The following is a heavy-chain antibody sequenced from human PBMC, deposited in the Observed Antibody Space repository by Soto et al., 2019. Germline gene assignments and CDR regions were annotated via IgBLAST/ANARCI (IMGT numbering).Heavy chain of an antibody. D-gene: IGHD6-6*01. Sequence: PVGSLRLSCAASGFTFSDHYMAWFRQSPERGLEWLAYISHRSLTIYHARSVKDRFTISRDDATDSLNLQMNSLRVEDTAVYFCARGGGSSPFDYWGQGTVVTVSS. V-gene: IGHV3-11*01. J-gene: IGHJ4*02. CDR3: ARGGGSSPFDY. CDR1: GFTFSDHY. CDR2: ISHRSLTI.